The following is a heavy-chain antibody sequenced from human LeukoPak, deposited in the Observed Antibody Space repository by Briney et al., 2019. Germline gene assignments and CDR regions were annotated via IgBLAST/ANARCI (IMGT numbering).Heavy chain of an antibody. CDR3: ARMKGLGDLSFSNWFDP. J-gene: IGHJ5*02. Sequence: PSETLSLTCTVSGGPISSSSFYWGWIRQSPGKGLEWIGSIYYSGSTYYNPSLKSRLTISVDTSKNQFSLKLSSVTAADTAVYYCARMKGLGDLSFSNWFDPWGQGTLVTVSS. CDR1: GGPISSSSFY. D-gene: IGHD3-16*02. V-gene: IGHV4-39*07. CDR2: IYYSGST.